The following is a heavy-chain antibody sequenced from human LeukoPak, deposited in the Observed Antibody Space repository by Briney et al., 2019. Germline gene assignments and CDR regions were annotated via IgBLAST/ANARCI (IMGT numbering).Heavy chain of an antibody. CDR3: ARSYYDSSGYPPYYFDY. D-gene: IGHD3-22*01. V-gene: IGHV3-20*01. CDR1: GFTFDDYG. J-gene: IGHJ4*02. Sequence: PGGSLRLFCAASGFTFDDYGMSWVRQAPGKGLEWVSGINWNGGSTGYADSVKGRFTISRDNAKNSLYLQMNSLRAEDTALYHCARSYYDSSGYPPYYFDYWGQGTLVTVSS. CDR2: INWNGGST.